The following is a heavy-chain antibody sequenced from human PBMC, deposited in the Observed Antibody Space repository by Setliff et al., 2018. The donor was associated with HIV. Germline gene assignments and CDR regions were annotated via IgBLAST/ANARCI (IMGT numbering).Heavy chain of an antibody. CDR3: ARSSRSSPFWFDY. CDR1: GGSINNDIYF. J-gene: IGHJ4*01. V-gene: IGHV4-31*03. CDR2: IYYSGST. D-gene: IGHD6-6*01. Sequence: SETLSLTCTVSGGSINNDIYFGTWIRQRPGKGLEWIGYIYYSGSTHSNPSLKSRLTISVDTSSNQFSLKLNSVTAADTAIYYCARSSRSSPFWFDYWGLGTLVTVSS.